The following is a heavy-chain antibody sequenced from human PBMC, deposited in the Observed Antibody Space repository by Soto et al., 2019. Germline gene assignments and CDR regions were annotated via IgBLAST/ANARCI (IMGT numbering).Heavy chain of an antibody. CDR3: ARPYDFWSGNDY. J-gene: IGHJ4*02. CDR2: IYSGGST. D-gene: IGHD3-3*01. CDR1: GFTVSSNY. Sequence: EVQLVESGGGLIQPGGSLRLSCAASGFTVSSNYMSWVRQAPGKGLEWVSVIYSGGSTYYADSVKGRFIISRDNSKNTLYLQMNSLRAEDTAVYYCARPYDFWSGNDYWGQGTLVTVSS. V-gene: IGHV3-53*01.